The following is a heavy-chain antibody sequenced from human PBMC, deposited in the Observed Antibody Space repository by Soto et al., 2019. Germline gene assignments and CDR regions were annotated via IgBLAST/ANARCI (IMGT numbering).Heavy chain of an antibody. D-gene: IGHD3-22*01. CDR2: IHHSGNT. CDR3: ARDVGNYFDSTPAGQVDF. J-gene: IGHJ4*02. Sequence: QVQLQESGPGLVKPSETLSLTCAVSGVSIINSHWWSWVRQPPGKGLDWIGEIHHSGNTKYNPSLKSRVTMSVDKPKNQFSLRFSSVTAADTAVYYCARDVGNYFDSTPAGQVDFWGQGTLVTVSS. CDR1: GVSIINSHW. V-gene: IGHV4-4*02.